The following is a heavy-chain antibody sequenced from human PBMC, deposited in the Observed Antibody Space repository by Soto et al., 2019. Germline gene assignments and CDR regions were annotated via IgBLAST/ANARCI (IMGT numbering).Heavy chain of an antibody. J-gene: IGHJ5*02. D-gene: IGHD3-3*01. CDR3: ARDRPVLRFLANWFDP. Sequence: SVKVSCKDSVGTISSYTISWVRQEHEQGLEWMGRIIPILGVANYAQKFQGRVTITADKSTSTAYMELSSLRSEDTAVYYCARDRPVLRFLANWFDPWGQGTLVTVSS. CDR1: VGTISSYT. V-gene: IGHV1-69*04. CDR2: IIPILGVA.